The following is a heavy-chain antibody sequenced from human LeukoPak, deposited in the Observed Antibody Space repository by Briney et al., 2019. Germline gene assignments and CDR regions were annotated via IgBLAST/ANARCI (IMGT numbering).Heavy chain of an antibody. J-gene: IGHJ4*02. D-gene: IGHD5-12*01. CDR3: ARGGSGYDYGTFDY. CDR2: IHHSGST. Sequence: PSQTLSLTCAVSGGSISSGGYSGSWIRQPPGKGLEWIGYIHHSGSTYYNPSLKSRVTISVDRSKNQFSLKLSSVTAADTAVYYCARGGSGYDYGTFDYWGQGTLVTASS. CDR1: GGSISSGGYS. V-gene: IGHV4-30-2*01.